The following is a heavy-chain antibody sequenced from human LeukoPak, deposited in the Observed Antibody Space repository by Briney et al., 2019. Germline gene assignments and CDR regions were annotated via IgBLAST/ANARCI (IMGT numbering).Heavy chain of an antibody. D-gene: IGHD1-14*01. J-gene: IGHJ6*02. Sequence: GGSLRLSCAASGLTFSSYGMQLVRQAPGKRLEWVAVISYDGSNKYYADSVKGRFTISRDNSKNTLYLQMNSLRAEDTAVYYCAKDYRNGAQYYYYGMDVWGQGATVTVSS. CDR1: GLTFSSYG. CDR2: ISYDGSNK. V-gene: IGHV3-30*18. CDR3: AKDYRNGAQYYYYGMDV.